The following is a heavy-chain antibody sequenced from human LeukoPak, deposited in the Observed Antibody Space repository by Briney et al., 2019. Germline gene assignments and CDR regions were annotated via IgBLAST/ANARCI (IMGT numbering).Heavy chain of an antibody. D-gene: IGHD1-14*01. V-gene: IGHV3-53*01. Sequence: PGGSLRLSCAASGFAFGTYSIHWVRQAPGKGLEWVSVLYSDGNTKYADSVQGRFTISRDNSKNTLYLEMNSLSPDDTAVYYCARGVEPLAANTLAYWGQGTLVTVSS. CDR3: ARGVEPLAANTLAY. CDR1: GFAFGTYS. CDR2: LYSDGNT. J-gene: IGHJ4*02.